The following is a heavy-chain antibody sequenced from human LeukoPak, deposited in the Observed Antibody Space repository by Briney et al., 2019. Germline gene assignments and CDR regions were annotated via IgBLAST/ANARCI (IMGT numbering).Heavy chain of an antibody. D-gene: IGHD6-13*01. J-gene: IGHJ4*02. Sequence: GGSLRLSCAASGFIFNTYWMSWVRQAPGKGLEWVANIKQDGSESYYVDSVKGRFTISRDNAKNSLYLQMNSLRAEDTAVFYCATERWGSSSWDYWGQGTLVTVSS. CDR2: IKQDGSES. CDR1: GFIFNTYW. CDR3: ATERWGSSSWDY. V-gene: IGHV3-7*05.